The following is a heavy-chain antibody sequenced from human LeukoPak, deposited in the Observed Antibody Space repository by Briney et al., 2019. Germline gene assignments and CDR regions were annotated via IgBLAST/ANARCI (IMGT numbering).Heavy chain of an antibody. CDR3: ARDTTFYGILTGYYSIVGFDP. CDR2: IYYSGST. D-gene: IGHD3-9*01. V-gene: IGHV4-59*12. CDR1: GGSISSYY. Sequence: SETLSLTCTVSGGSISSYYWSWIRQPPGKGLEWIGYIYYSGSTNYNPSLKSRVTMSVDTSKNQFSLKLSSVTAADTAVYYCARDTTFYGILTGYYSIVGFDPWGQGTLVTVSS. J-gene: IGHJ5*02.